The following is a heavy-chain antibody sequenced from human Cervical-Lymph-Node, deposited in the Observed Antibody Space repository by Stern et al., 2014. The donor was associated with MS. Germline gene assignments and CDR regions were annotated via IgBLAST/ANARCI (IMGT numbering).Heavy chain of an antibody. V-gene: IGHV3-48*02. J-gene: IGHJ4*02. D-gene: IGHD5-12*01. CDR3: ARTWLENTFDR. CDR2: VSSGGDTT. CDR1: GFPFSTYS. Sequence: EDQLVESGGGLVQPGGSLRLSCDTSGFPFSTYSMSRVRQAPGKGLEWVSFVSSGGDTTHYADSVEGRFTISRDRAGNSVYLQMNGLRDEDTAIYYCARTWLENTFDRWGQGTLVTVSS.